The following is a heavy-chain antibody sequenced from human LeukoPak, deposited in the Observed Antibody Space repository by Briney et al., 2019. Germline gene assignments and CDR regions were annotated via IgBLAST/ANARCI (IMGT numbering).Heavy chain of an antibody. CDR1: GGSISSYY. CDR3: ATDSGPKDAFDI. V-gene: IGHV4-59*08. J-gene: IGHJ3*02. CDR2: IYYSGST. D-gene: IGHD2-21*01. Sequence: PSETLSLTCTVSGGSISSYYWSWIRQPPGKGLEWIGYIYYSGSTNYNPSLKSRVTISVDTSKNQFSLKLSSVTAADSAVYYCATDSGPKDAFDIWGQGTMVTVSS.